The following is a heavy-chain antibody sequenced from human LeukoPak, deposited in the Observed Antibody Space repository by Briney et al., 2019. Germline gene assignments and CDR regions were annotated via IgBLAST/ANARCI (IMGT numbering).Heavy chain of an antibody. CDR1: GFTFNSEA. CDR3: AKGLGFLPQFDY. J-gene: IGHJ4*02. V-gene: IGHV3-23*01. CDR2: ISDSGGTT. D-gene: IGHD6-19*01. Sequence: PGGSLRLSCAASGFTFNSEAMTWVRQGPGKGLEWVSSISDSGGTTYYADSVKGRFTIPRDNSKNTVYLQMNSLRAEDTALYYCAKGLGFLPQFDYWGQGTLVAVSS.